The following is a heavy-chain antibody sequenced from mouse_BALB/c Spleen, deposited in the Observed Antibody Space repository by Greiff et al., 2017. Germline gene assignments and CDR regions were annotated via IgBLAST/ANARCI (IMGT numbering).Heavy chain of an antibody. V-gene: IGHV1-31*01. CDR2: INPYNGAT. CDR3: AWSFTTGGVDY. CDR1: GYSFTGYY. J-gene: IGHJ4*01. D-gene: IGHD1-1*01. Sequence: EVQLQESGPELVKPGASVKISCKASGYSFTGYYMHWVKQSHVKSLEWIGRINPYNGATSYNQNFKDKASLTVDKSSSTAYMELHSLTSEDSAVYYCAWSFTTGGVDYWGQGTSVTVSS.